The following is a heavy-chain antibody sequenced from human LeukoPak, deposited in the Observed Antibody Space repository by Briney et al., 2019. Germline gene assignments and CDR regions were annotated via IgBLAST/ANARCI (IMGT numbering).Heavy chain of an antibody. CDR3: ARLATTIFGVLGGWFDP. V-gene: IGHV5-51*01. J-gene: IGHJ5*02. D-gene: IGHD3-3*01. CDR1: GYSFTSYW. CDR2: IYPGDSDT. Sequence: GESLKISCKGSGYSFTSYWIGWVRQMPGKGLEWMGIIYPGDSDTGYSPSFQGQVTISADKSISTAYLQWSSLKASDTAMYYCARLATTIFGVLGGWFDPWGQGTLVTVSS.